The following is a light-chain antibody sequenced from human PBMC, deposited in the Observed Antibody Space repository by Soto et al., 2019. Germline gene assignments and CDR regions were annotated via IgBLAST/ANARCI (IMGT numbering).Light chain of an antibody. CDR2: EGS. Sequence: LTQPASVSGSPGQSITISCTGTSSDVGSYNLVSWYQHHPGKAPKLMIYEGSKRPSGVSSRFSGSKSGNTASLTISGLQAEDEADYYCCSYAGSRTIYVFGTGTKVTVL. J-gene: IGLJ1*01. CDR1: SSDVGSYNL. CDR3: CSYAGSRTIYV. V-gene: IGLV2-23*01.